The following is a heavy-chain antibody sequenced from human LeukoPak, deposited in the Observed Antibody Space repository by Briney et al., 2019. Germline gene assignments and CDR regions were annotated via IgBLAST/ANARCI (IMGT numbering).Heavy chain of an antibody. D-gene: IGHD3-22*01. CDR3: ARWLRYFDY. Sequence: GGSPRLSCAASGVTSRDSYMSWSRPAPREGLEWVSYISSSGTTIYYSHSVKGRLTISRDNAKNSLYLQMNSLRAEDTAVYYCARWLRYFDYWGQGTLVTVSS. CDR2: ISSSGTTI. J-gene: IGHJ4*02. V-gene: IGHV3-11*01. CDR1: GVTSRDSY.